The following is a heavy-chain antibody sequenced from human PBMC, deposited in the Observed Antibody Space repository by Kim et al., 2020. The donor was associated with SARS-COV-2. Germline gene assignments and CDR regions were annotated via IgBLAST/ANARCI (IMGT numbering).Heavy chain of an antibody. CDR1: GYTFTSYA. Sequence: ASVKVSCKASGYTFTSYAMNWVRQAPGQGLEWMGWINTNTGNPTYAQGFTGRFVFSLDTSVSTAYLQISSLKAEDTAVYYCARYPSNRGLYYYGMDVWGQGTTVTVSS. J-gene: IGHJ6*02. V-gene: IGHV7-4-1*02. CDR3: ARYPSNRGLYYYGMDV. CDR2: INTNTGNP.